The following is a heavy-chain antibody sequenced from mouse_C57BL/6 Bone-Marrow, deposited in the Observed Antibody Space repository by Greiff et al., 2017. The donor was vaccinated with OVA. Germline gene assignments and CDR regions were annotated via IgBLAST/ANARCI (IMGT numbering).Heavy chain of an antibody. CDR3: ARWFDV. V-gene: IGHV3-8*01. CDR2: ISYCGST. CDR1: ASPFTSDY. Sequence: EVQLQESGPGLAKPSQTLSLTCPVTASPFTSDYWNWIRKFPGNKLEYMGYISYCGSTYYNPSLKSRISITRDTSKNQYYPQLNSVTTEDTATYYCARWFDVWGTGTTVTVSS. J-gene: IGHJ1*03.